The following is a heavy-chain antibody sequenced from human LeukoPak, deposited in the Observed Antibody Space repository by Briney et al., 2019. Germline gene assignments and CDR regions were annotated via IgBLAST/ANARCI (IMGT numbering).Heavy chain of an antibody. Sequence: PSETLSLTCAVYGGSFSDYFWGWIRQPPGKGLEWIGEINHSGRTYYNPSLKSRVTISVDTSKNQFSLNLSSVTAADTAVYYCARHSLLHSLLVDYWGQGTLVTVSS. V-gene: IGHV4-34*01. CDR3: ARHSLLHSLLVDY. D-gene: IGHD1-26*01. J-gene: IGHJ4*02. CDR1: GGSFSDYF. CDR2: INHSGRT.